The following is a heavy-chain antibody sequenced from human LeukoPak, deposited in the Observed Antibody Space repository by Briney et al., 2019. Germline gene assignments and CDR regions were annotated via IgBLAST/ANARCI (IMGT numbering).Heavy chain of an antibody. CDR2: ISSSGSTI. V-gene: IGHV3-48*03. CDR1: GFTFSSYE. Sequence: GGSLRLSCAASGFTFSSYEMNWVRQAPGKGLEWVSYISSSGSTIYYADSVKGRFTISRDNSKNTLYLQMNSLRAEDTAVYYCARDSHRHGSGWWPLDYWGQGTLVTVSS. D-gene: IGHD6-19*01. CDR3: ARDSHRHGSGWWPLDY. J-gene: IGHJ4*02.